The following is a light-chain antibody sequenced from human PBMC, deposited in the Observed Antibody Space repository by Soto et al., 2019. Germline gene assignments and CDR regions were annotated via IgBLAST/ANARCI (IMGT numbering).Light chain of an antibody. CDR3: LQYNGYYRT. CDR2: DAS. J-gene: IGKJ1*01. V-gene: IGKV1-5*01. CDR1: QQFTSY. Sequence: GDRVTVNCRASQQFTSYVNWYQQKDGKAPNLLIFDASTLESGVPSGFSGSGSGTTFTLTISSLQSDDFATYYCLQYNGYYRTFGQGTKVDIK.